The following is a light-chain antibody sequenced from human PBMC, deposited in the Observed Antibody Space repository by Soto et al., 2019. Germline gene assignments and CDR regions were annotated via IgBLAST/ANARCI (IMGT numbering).Light chain of an antibody. V-gene: IGKV1-33*01. Sequence: DIQMTQSPSSLSASVGDRLTITCQASQDISNNLHWYQVKPGKAPKLLIYDASNLETGVPSRFSGSGSGTDFTFTINSLEPEDVATYYCQQYDDLPRTFGQGTKLQVK. CDR2: DAS. CDR1: QDISNN. J-gene: IGKJ2*01. CDR3: QQYDDLPRT.